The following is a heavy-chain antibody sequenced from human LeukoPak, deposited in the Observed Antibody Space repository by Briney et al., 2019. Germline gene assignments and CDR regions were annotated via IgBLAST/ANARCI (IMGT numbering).Heavy chain of an antibody. J-gene: IGHJ6*02. Sequence: GGSLRLSCAASGFTFSSYWMHWVRQAPGKGLVWVSRINSDGIITSYADSVKGRFTISRDNAKNTLYLQMTCLRAEDTAVYYCARAYCGGDCYSPYYGMDVWGQGTTVTVSS. CDR1: GFTFSSYW. D-gene: IGHD2-21*02. V-gene: IGHV3-74*01. CDR2: INSDGIIT. CDR3: ARAYCGGDCYSPYYGMDV.